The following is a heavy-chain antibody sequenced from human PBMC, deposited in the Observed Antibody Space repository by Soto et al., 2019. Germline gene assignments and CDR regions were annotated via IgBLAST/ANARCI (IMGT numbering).Heavy chain of an antibody. CDR3: ARDGNVLTGQPLDY. Sequence: QVQLQESGPGLVKPSQTLSLTCTVSGGSISSGGYYWSWIRQHPGKGLEWVGYIYYGGSTYYNPSLKSRVTISVDTSKNQFSLKLSSVTAADTAVYYCARDGNVLTGQPLDYWGQGTLVTVSS. V-gene: IGHV4-31*03. J-gene: IGHJ4*02. D-gene: IGHD3-9*01. CDR1: GGSISSGGYY. CDR2: IYYGGST.